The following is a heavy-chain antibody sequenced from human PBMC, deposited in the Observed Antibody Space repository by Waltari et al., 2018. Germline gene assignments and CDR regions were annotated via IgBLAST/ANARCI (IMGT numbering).Heavy chain of an antibody. V-gene: IGHV1-2*06. CDR1: GYTFTGYY. D-gene: IGHD3-22*01. Sequence: QVQLVQSGAEVKKPGASVKVSCKASGYTFTGYYMHWVRQAPGPGLEWMGRINPNSGGTNYAQKFQGRVTMTRDTSISTAYMELSRLRSDDTAVYYCARTKGYYDSSGYRYYFDYWGQGTLVTVSS. J-gene: IGHJ4*02. CDR2: INPNSGGT. CDR3: ARTKGYYDSSGYRYYFDY.